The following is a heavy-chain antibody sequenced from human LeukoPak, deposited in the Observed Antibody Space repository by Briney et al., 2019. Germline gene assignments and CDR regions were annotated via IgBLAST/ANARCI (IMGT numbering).Heavy chain of an antibody. CDR2: IYYSGST. CDR1: GGSISSYY. J-gene: IGHJ3*02. Sequence: SETLSLTCTVSGGSISSYYWSWIRQPPGEGLEWIGYIYYSGSTNYNPSLKSRVTISVDTSKNQFSLKLSSVTAADTAVYYCARSSSSLTGGAFDIWGQGTMVTVSS. CDR3: ARSSSSLTGGAFDI. D-gene: IGHD6-6*01. V-gene: IGHV4-59*01.